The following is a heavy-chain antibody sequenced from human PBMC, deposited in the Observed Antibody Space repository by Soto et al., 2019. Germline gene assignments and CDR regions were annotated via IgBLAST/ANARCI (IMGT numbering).Heavy chain of an antibody. J-gene: IGHJ5*01. CDR2: INHSGRV. CDR3: STRAYDTNGYYRFDP. V-gene: IGHV4-34*01. CDR1: GGSFSGHS. D-gene: IGHD3-22*01. Sequence: QVQLQQWGAGLLKPSETLSLTCAVYGGSFSGHSWTWIRQSPGKGLEWIGDINHSGRVNYSPSLKSRVTLALDTSKNEFSLTLSAVTPADTAMYYCSTRAYDTNGYYRFDPWVQGTLVTVSS.